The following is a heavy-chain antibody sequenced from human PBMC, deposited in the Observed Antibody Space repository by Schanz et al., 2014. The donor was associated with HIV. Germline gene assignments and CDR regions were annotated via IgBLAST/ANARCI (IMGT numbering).Heavy chain of an antibody. CDR2: INPNSGAT. CDR1: GHIFTGYL. J-gene: IGHJ6*02. CDR3: ARDTNFVLDV. Sequence: VQLVQSGAEVKEPGASVKVSCKPYGHIFTGYLIHWVRQAPGQGLEWMGWINPNSGATDSAQKFQGRVTMTRDTSISTAFMELSSLRSDDTAVYYCARDTNFVLDVWGQGTTVTVSS. V-gene: IGHV1-2*02. D-gene: IGHD2-8*01.